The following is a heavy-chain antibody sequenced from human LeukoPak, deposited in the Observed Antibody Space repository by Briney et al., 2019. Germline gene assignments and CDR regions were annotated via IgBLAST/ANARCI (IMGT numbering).Heavy chain of an antibody. CDR3: AETMGVTTIVYYFDY. D-gene: IGHD4-17*01. CDR1: GFTFSSYA. V-gene: IGHV3-23*01. J-gene: IGHJ4*02. Sequence: GGPLRFSCEASGFTFSSYAMSWVRQAPGKGLKWVSSISGSGGSTYYADSVKGRFTISRDNSKNTLYLQMNSLGAEDTAVYYCAETMGVTTIVYYFDYWGQGTLVTVSS. CDR2: ISGSGGST.